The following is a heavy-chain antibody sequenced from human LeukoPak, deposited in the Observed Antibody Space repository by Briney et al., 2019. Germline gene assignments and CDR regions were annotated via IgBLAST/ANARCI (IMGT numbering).Heavy chain of an antibody. Sequence: PSETLSLTCTVSGGTITFYYWHWMRQPPGKGLEWVGHTFYSGNVKYNPSLESRVTISVDRSKNKISLNLNSVTAADRAVYYCAKGGPEASAGLSWFDPWGQGTLVTVSS. D-gene: IGHD1-14*01. V-gene: IGHV4-59*01. J-gene: IGHJ5*02. CDR3: AKGGPEASAGLSWFDP. CDR2: TFYSGNV. CDR1: GGTITFYY.